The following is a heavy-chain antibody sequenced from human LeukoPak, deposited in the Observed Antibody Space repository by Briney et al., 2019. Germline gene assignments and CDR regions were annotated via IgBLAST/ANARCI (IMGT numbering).Heavy chain of an antibody. Sequence: ASVKVSCKASGYTFTSYYMHWVRQAPGQGLEWMGIINPSGGSTSYAQKFQGRVTMTRDTSTSTVYMELSSLRSEDTAVYYCASPGRDSSGYPDAFDIWGQGTMVTVSS. D-gene: IGHD3-22*01. CDR2: INPSGGST. J-gene: IGHJ3*02. CDR1: GYTFTSYY. V-gene: IGHV1-46*01. CDR3: ASPGRDSSGYPDAFDI.